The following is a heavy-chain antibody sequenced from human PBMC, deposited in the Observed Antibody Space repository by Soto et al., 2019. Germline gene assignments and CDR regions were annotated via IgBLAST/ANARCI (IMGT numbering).Heavy chain of an antibody. J-gene: IGHJ4*02. CDR1: GYTFTSYG. D-gene: IGHD3-3*01. Sequence: ASVNVSCKASGYTFTSYGISWVRQAPGQGLEWMGWISAYNGNTNYAQKLQGRVTMTTDTSTSTAYMELRSLRSDDTAVYYCARGAGYDFWSRPLDYWGEGTLVTVSS. V-gene: IGHV1-18*01. CDR3: ARGAGYDFWSRPLDY. CDR2: ISAYNGNT.